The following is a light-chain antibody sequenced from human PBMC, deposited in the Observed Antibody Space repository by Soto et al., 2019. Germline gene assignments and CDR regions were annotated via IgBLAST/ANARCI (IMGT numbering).Light chain of an antibody. CDR1: NIWSKS. CDR2: DDD. J-gene: IGLJ2*01. CDR3: QEWDSDTDHVV. V-gene: IGLV3-21*02. Sequence: SYELTQPPSVSVAPGQTASFTCGGHNIWSKSVHWYQQKPGQAPILVIYDDDDRPSGIPGRFSGSNSGSAATLTISRVEAGDEADYYCQEWDSDTDHVVFGGGTKLTVL.